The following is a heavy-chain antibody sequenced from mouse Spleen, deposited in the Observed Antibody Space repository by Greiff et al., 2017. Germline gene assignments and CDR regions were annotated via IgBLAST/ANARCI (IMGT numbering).Heavy chain of an antibody. D-gene: IGHD1-1*01. CDR3: ARSFYYGSSPYYAMDY. CDR2: INPYNGDT. CDR1: GYSFTGYF. V-gene: IGHV1-20*01. Sequence: EVQLQQSGPELVKPGDSVKISCKASGYSFTGYFMNWVMQSHGKSLEWIGRINPYNGDTFYNQKFKGKATLTVDKSSSTAHMELRSLTSEDSAVYYCARSFYYGSSPYYAMDYWGQGTSVTVSS. J-gene: IGHJ4*01.